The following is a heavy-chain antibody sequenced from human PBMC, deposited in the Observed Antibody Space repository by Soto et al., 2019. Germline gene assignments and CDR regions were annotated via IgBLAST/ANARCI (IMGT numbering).Heavy chain of an antibody. CDR2: ISAYNGNT. D-gene: IGHD1-7*01. CDR3: ARVFRLTGTRSGVFDP. Sequence: GASVKVSCKASGYTFTSYGISWVRQAPGQGLEWMGWISAYNGNTNYAQKLQGRVTMTTDTSTSTAYMELRSLRSDDTAVYYCARVFRLTGTRSGVFDPWGQGTLVTAPQ. CDR1: GYTFTSYG. V-gene: IGHV1-18*04. J-gene: IGHJ5*02.